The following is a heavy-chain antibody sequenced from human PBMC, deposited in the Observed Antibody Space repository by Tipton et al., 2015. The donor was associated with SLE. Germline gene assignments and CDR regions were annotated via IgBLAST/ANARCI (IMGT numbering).Heavy chain of an antibody. J-gene: IGHJ4*02. CDR1: GGSISSSGYY. V-gene: IGHV4-39*07. Sequence: TLSLTCSVSGGSISSSGYYWGWIRQPPGKGLEWIGTIYYSGGTSYNPSLKSRVTISVDTSKNQFSLKLNSVTAADTAVYYCARGPVGAIPFDYWGQGALITVSS. CDR2: IYYSGGT. D-gene: IGHD1-26*01. CDR3: ARGPVGAIPFDY.